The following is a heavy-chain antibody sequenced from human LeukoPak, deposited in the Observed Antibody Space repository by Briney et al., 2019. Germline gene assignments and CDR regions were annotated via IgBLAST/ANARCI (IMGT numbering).Heavy chain of an antibody. V-gene: IGHV4-4*07. D-gene: IGHD6-6*01. CDR1: GGSIISFY. Sequence: DPSETLSLTCTVSGGSIISFYWSWIRQPAGKGLEWIGRIHTSGNTDYNPSLKSRVTMSIDTSKNQFSLNLRSVTAADTAVYFCAREGSMTSRPFVSNDYWGQGTLVTVSS. CDR3: AREGSMTSRPFVSNDY. J-gene: IGHJ4*02. CDR2: IHTSGNT.